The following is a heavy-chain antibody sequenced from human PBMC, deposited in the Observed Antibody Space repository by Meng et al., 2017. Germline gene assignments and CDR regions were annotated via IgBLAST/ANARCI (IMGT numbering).Heavy chain of an antibody. J-gene: IGHJ4*02. Sequence: QWRLVQSGAGGKKPGSSVKVSCKASGGTFSSYAISWVRQAPGQGLEWMGGIIPIFGTANYAQKFQGRVTITADESTSTAYMELSSLRSEDTAVYYCASNDGTGDRTGGDYWGQGTLVTVSS. CDR1: GGTFSSYA. CDR2: IIPIFGTA. D-gene: IGHD7-27*01. CDR3: ASNDGTGDRTGGDY. V-gene: IGHV1-69*01.